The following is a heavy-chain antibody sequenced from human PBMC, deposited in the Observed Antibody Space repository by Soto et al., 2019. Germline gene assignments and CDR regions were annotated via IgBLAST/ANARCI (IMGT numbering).Heavy chain of an antibody. CDR1: GFTFSNYW. D-gene: IGHD3-16*01. Sequence: EVQLVESGGGLVQPGGSLRLSCAASGFTFSNYWMSWVRQAPGKGPEWVANIKQDGSEKNYVDSVEGRITISRDNAKNSLYLQMNSLRAEDTAVYYCATYAHHTFDSWGQGNLVTVSS. CDR3: ATYAHHTFDS. V-gene: IGHV3-7*01. CDR2: IKQDGSEK. J-gene: IGHJ5*01.